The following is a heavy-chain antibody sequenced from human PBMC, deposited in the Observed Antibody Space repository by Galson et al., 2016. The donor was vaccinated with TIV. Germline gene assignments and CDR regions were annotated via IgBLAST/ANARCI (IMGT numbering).Heavy chain of an antibody. CDR3: ARAAGRNGATCHATCESFDF. J-gene: IGHJ3*01. CDR1: GDSVSSNSAA. Sequence: CAIPGDSVSSNSAAWNWIRQSPSGGLEWLGRTYCRSRCYYDYAVSVKSRITIESDTSKNQFSLQLNSVTSEDTAVYYCARAAGRNGATCHATCESFDFWGQGTKVTVSS. CDR2: TYCRSRCYY. V-gene: IGHV6-1*01. D-gene: IGHD3-10*01.